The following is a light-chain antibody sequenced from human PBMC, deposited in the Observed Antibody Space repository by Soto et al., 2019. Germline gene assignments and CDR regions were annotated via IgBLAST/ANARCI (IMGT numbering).Light chain of an antibody. V-gene: IGLV1-40*01. Sequence: QPVVTQPPSVSGAPGQRVTISCTGSSSNIGAGYDVHWYQQLPGTAPKLLIYGNSNRPSGVPDRFSGSKSGTSASLAITGLQAEDEADYYCQSYDSSLSGLVFGGGTKVTVL. J-gene: IGLJ2*01. CDR2: GNS. CDR3: QSYDSSLSGLV. CDR1: SSNIGAGYD.